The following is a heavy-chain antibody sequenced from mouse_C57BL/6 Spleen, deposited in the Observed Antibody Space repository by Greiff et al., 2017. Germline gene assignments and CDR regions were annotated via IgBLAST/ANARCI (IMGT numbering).Heavy chain of an antibody. CDR1: GYTFTSYW. CDR3: AREGTDWGGCFDD. D-gene: IGHD4-1*01. J-gene: IGHJ2*01. V-gene: IGHV1-50*01. CDR2: IDPSDSYT. Sequence: VQLQQPGAELVMPGASVKLSCKASGYTFTSYWMHWVKQRPGQGLEWIGEIDPSDSYTNYNQKFKGKATLTVDTSSSTAYMQLSSLTSEDSAVYASAREGTDWGGCFDDWGQGTTLTVSS.